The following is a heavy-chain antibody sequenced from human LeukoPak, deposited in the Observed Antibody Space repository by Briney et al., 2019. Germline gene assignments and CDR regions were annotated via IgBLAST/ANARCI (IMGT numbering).Heavy chain of an antibody. V-gene: IGHV3-23*01. CDR2: ISSSADNT. J-gene: IGHJ4*02. Sequence: GGSLRLSCAASGFTFSNYAMSWVRQAPGKGLEWVSAISSSADNTYYADSVKGRFTISRDNSKNTLYLQMNSLRAEDTAVYYCAKDYGYDSSGYWGQGTLVTVSS. D-gene: IGHD3-22*01. CDR1: GFTFSNYA. CDR3: AKDYGYDSSGY.